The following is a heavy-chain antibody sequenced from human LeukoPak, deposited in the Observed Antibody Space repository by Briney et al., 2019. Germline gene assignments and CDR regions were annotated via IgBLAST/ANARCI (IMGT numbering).Heavy chain of an antibody. V-gene: IGHV3-23*01. CDR2: ISDSGGST. CDR1: GFTFSSYV. CDR3: AKDPTGDEVYYYYYGMDV. D-gene: IGHD7-27*01. Sequence: GGSLRLSCAASGFTFSSYVMNWVRQAPGKGLEWVSGISDSGGSTYYADSVKGRFTISRDNSKNTLYLQMNSLRAEDTAVYYCAKDPTGDEVYYYYYGMDVWGQGTTVTVSS. J-gene: IGHJ6*02.